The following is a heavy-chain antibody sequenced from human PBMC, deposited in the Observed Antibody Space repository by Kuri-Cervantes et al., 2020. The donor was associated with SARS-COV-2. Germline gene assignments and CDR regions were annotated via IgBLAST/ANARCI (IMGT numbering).Heavy chain of an antibody. CDR2: ISSSSSTI. J-gene: IGHJ4*02. Sequence: GESLKISCAASGFAFSNYGMNWVRQAPGKGLEWVSYISSSSSTIYYADSVKGRFTISRDNAKNSLYLQMNSLRDEDTAVYYCARDQTYYYDSSGYPGDYWGQGTLVTVSS. CDR3: ARDQTYYYDSSGYPGDY. V-gene: IGHV3-48*02. CDR1: GFAFSNYG. D-gene: IGHD3-22*01.